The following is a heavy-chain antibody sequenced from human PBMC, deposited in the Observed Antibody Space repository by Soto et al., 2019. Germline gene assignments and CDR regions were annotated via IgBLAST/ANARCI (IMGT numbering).Heavy chain of an antibody. CDR3: SRDDRGSSWFDY. D-gene: IGHD6-13*01. V-gene: IGHV1-2*04. Sequence: QVQLVQSGAEVKKPGASVKVSCKASGYTFTGYYMHWVRQAPGQGLEWMGWINRNSGGTNYAQKFQGWVTMTRDTGNSTAYMELSRLRSDDTAVYYCSRDDRGSSWFDYWGQGTLVTVAS. J-gene: IGHJ4*02. CDR2: INRNSGGT. CDR1: GYTFTGYY.